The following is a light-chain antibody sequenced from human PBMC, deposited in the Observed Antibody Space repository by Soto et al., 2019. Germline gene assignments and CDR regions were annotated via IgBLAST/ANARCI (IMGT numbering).Light chain of an antibody. Sequence: EIVMTQSPATLSVSPGERATLSCRASQSVFSSLAWYQQKPGQAPRLLIYGAATRATGIPARFSGSGSGTEFTLTISSLQSEDFAVYYCQQYNSSPFTFGPGTKVDIK. CDR3: QQYNSSPFT. CDR2: GAA. J-gene: IGKJ3*01. V-gene: IGKV3-15*01. CDR1: QSVFSS.